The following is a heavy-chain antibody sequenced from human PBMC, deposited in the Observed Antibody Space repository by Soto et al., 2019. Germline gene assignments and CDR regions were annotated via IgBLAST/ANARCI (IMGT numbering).Heavy chain of an antibody. J-gene: IGHJ4*02. CDR3: ASTVLRYFDWPRGYFDY. D-gene: IGHD3-9*01. V-gene: IGHV3-21*01. Sequence: GGSLRLSCAASGFPFSSYSMNWVRQAQGKGREWVSSISSSSSYIYYADSVKGRFTISRDNAKNSLYLQMNSLRAEDTAVYYCASTVLRYFDWPRGYFDYWGQGTLVTVSS. CDR2: ISSSSSYI. CDR1: GFPFSSYS.